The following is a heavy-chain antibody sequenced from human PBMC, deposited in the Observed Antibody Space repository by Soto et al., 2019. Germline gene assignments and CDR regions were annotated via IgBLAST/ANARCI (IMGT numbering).Heavy chain of an antibody. J-gene: IGHJ3*02. Sequence: SETLSLTCTVSGGSISSYYWSWIRQPPGKGLEWIGYIYYSGSTNYNPSLKSRVTISVDTSKNQFSLKLSSVTAADTAVYYCARVYYYGSGSVLYGAFDIWGQGTMVTVSS. V-gene: IGHV4-59*01. CDR3: ARVYYYGSGSVLYGAFDI. CDR1: GGSISSYY. CDR2: IYYSGST. D-gene: IGHD3-10*01.